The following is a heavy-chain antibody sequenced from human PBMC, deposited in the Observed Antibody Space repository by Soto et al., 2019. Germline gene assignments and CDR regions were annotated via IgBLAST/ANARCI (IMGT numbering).Heavy chain of an antibody. V-gene: IGHV4-30-4*01. CDR3: AREIIPLTTDWYFDL. J-gene: IGHJ2*01. Sequence: QVQLQESGPGLVKPSQTLSLTCTVSGGSISGGVYYWSWIRQPPGKGLEWIGYIFDSGSTYYNPSLKSRVTISVDTSKNQFSLRLSSMTAADTAVYYCAREIIPLTTDWYFDLWGRGTLVTVSS. CDR1: GGSISGGVYY. D-gene: IGHD4-17*01. CDR2: IFDSGST.